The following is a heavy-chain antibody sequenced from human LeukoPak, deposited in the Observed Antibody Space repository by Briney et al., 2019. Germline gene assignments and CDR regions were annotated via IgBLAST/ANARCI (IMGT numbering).Heavy chain of an antibody. Sequence: SETLSLTCTVSGGSISSSSYYWGWVRQPPGKGLEWIGSLYYSGSTYYNPSLKSRVTISVDTSKNQFSLKLSSVTAADTAVYYCARVSGWNPLQAAHLDYWGQGTLVTVSS. CDR2: LYYSGST. J-gene: IGHJ4*02. D-gene: IGHD6-19*01. V-gene: IGHV4-39*07. CDR1: GGSISSSSYY. CDR3: ARVSGWNPLQAAHLDY.